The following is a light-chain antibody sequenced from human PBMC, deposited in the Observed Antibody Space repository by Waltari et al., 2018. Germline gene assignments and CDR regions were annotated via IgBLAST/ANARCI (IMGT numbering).Light chain of an antibody. CDR1: SSPIGSYNF. CDR3: ASFVGTNNFRV. J-gene: IGLJ2*01. Sequence: QSALTQPPSASGSPGQSVTISCTGTSSPIGSYNFVSWYQHHPGKAPKLIIYEVTQRPSGVPDRFSGSKSGNTASLTVSGLQAEDEADYYCASFVGTNNFRVFGGGTRVTVL. CDR2: EVT. V-gene: IGLV2-8*01.